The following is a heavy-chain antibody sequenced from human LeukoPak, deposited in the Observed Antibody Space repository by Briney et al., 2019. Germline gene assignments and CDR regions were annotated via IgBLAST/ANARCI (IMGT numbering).Heavy chain of an antibody. J-gene: IGHJ4*02. CDR3: ARDSEKYCSGGSCVQIGY. V-gene: IGHV4-38-2*02. CDR1: GYSISSGYY. CDR2: IYHSGST. Sequence: PSETLSLTCTVSGYSISSGYYWGWIRQPPGKGLEWIGSIYHSGSTYYNPSLKSRVTISVDTSKNQFSLKLSSVTAADTAVYYCARDSEKYCSGGSCVQIGYWGQGTLVTVSS. D-gene: IGHD2-15*01.